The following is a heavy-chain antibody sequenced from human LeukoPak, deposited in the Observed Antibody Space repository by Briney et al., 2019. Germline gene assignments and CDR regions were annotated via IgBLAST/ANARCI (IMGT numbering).Heavy chain of an antibody. CDR2: IYTSGST. J-gene: IGHJ5*02. CDR1: GGSISSYY. V-gene: IGHV4-4*07. D-gene: IGHD6-19*01. Sequence: SETLSLTCTVSGGSISSYYWSWIRQPAGKGLEWIGRIYTSGSTNYNPSLKSRVTMSVDTSKNQFSLKLSSVTAADTAVYYCARDFEQWLVAWWFDPWGQGTLVTASS. CDR3: ARDFEQWLVAWWFDP.